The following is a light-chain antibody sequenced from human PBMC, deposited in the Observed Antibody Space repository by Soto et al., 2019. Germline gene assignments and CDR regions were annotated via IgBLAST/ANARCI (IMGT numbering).Light chain of an antibody. CDR3: QHYENWPLYT. Sequence: EIVVTQSPATLSVSPGEGATLSCRASQDVGSKLAWYQQKPGQAPRLLIYGASTRATGIPARFSGSGSGTEFTLTISRLQSEDFAVYFCQHYENWPLYTFGQGTKVDI. V-gene: IGKV3-15*01. J-gene: IGKJ2*01. CDR1: QDVGSK. CDR2: GAS.